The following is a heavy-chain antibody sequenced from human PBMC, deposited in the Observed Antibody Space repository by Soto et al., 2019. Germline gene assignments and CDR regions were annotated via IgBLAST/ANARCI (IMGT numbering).Heavy chain of an antibody. CDR2: ISGTDDST. CDR3: AKDLVGYYGSGSYPNYYHYYGMDV. D-gene: IGHD3-10*01. J-gene: IGHJ6*02. Sequence: GSLRLSCAASGFTFSSYAMSWVRQAPGKGLEWVSGISGTDDSTYYADSVKGRFTISRDNSKNTLYLQMNSLRAEDTAVYYCAKDLVGYYGSGSYPNYYHYYGMDVWGQGTTVTVSS. V-gene: IGHV3-23*01. CDR1: GFTFSSYA.